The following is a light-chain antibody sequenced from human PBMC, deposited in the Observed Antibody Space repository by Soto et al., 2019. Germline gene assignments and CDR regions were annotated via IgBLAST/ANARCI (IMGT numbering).Light chain of an antibody. J-gene: IGKJ5*01. CDR3: QQYGTSEII. Sequence: EIVITQPPSTLSVSPGERATLSCRASQSVSSNLAWYQQKPGQAPRLLIYGASTRATGIPDRFSGSGSGTDFTLTISRLEPEDFAVFYCQQYGTSEIIFGQGTRLEIK. V-gene: IGKV3-15*01. CDR1: QSVSSN. CDR2: GAS.